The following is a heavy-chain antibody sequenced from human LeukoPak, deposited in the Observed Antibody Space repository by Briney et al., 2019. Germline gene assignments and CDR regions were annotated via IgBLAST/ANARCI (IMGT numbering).Heavy chain of an antibody. J-gene: IGHJ4*02. CDR3: ARNSQGYSYGYRFDY. Sequence: GGSLRLSCAASGLTFTNYAMSWVRQAPGKGLEWVSLISGRGDSPYYTDSVMGRFTISRDNSKNTLYLQMNSLRAEDTAVYYCARNSQGYSYGYRFDYWGQGTLVTVSS. CDR2: ISGRGDSP. V-gene: IGHV3-23*01. CDR1: GLTFTNYA. D-gene: IGHD5-18*01.